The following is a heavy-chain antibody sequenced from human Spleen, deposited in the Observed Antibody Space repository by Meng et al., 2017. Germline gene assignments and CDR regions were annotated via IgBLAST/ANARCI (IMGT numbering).Heavy chain of an antibody. D-gene: IGHD2-2*01. CDR1: GGSISSSSYY. J-gene: IGHJ6*02. V-gene: IGHV4-61*02. CDR3: ARGGGYCSSTSCYYYYGMDV. CDR2: IYTSGST. Sequence: LRLSCTVSGGSISSSSYYWGWIRQPAGKGLEWIGRIYTSGSTNYNPSLKSRVTMSVDTSKNQFSLKLSSVTAADTAVYYCARGGGYCSSTSCYYYYGMDVWGQGTTVTVSS.